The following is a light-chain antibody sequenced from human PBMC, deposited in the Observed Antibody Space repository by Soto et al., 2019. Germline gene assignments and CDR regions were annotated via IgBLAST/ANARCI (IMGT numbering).Light chain of an antibody. CDR3: QKLKT. CDR1: QSVSNN. J-gene: IGKJ1*01. CDR2: DAS. V-gene: IGKV3-11*01. Sequence: IVMQQSPSTLSVSPGETAILSCRASQSVSNNVAWYQQKPGQAPRLLIYDASNGATGIPARFSGSGSGTDFTLTISSLEPEDFAVYYCQKLKTFGQGTKVDIK.